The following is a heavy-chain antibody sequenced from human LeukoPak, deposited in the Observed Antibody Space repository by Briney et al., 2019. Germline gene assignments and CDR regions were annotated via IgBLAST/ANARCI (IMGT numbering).Heavy chain of an antibody. Sequence: PGGSLRLSCAASGFTFSSHAMSWVRQAPGKGLEWVSAISGSGITTYYADSVKGRFTISRDNFKNTLYLQMNSLRAEDTAVYYCAKGSGSGSYYGVDYWGQGTLVTVSS. D-gene: IGHD3-10*01. CDR2: ISGSGITT. CDR1: GFTFSSHA. V-gene: IGHV3-23*01. CDR3: AKGSGSGSYYGVDY. J-gene: IGHJ4*02.